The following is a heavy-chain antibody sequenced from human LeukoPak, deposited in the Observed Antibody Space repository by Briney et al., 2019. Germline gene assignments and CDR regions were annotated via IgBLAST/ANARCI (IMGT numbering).Heavy chain of an antibody. D-gene: IGHD5-18*01. CDR3: ARWMDTAMVGRGENWFDP. CDR2: IIPIFGTA. CDR1: GGTFSSYA. V-gene: IGHV1-69*05. Sequence: SVEVSCKASGGTFSSYAISWVRQAPGQGLEWMGGIIPIFGTANYAQKFQGRVTITTDESTSTAYMELSSLRSEDTAVYYCARWMDTAMVGRGENWFDPWGQGTLVTVSS. J-gene: IGHJ5*02.